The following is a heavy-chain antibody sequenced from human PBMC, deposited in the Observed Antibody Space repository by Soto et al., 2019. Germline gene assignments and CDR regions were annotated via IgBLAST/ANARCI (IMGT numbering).Heavy chain of an antibody. Sequence: GGSLRLSCAASGFTFSSYAMSWVRQAPGKGLERVSAISGSGGSTYYADSVKGRFTISRDNSKNTLYLQMNSLRAEDTAVYYCAKDDYVWGSYRPNWFDPWGQGTLVTVSS. J-gene: IGHJ5*02. CDR1: GFTFSSYA. D-gene: IGHD3-16*02. V-gene: IGHV3-23*01. CDR3: AKDDYVWGSYRPNWFDP. CDR2: ISGSGGST.